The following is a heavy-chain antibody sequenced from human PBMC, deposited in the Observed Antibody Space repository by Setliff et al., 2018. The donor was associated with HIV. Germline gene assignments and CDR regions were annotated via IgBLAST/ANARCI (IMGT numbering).Heavy chain of an antibody. V-gene: IGHV4-38-2*01. J-gene: IGHJ4*02. CDR2: IYYSGTT. D-gene: IGHD3-10*01. Sequence: PSETLSLTCAVSGYSISTAYYWSWIRQPPGKGLEWIGYIYYSGTTKYNPSLKSRLTMSMDTSKDQFSLRLVSLTTADTAVYYCARSIYGSGTYPLDVWGPGTLVTVSS. CDR3: ARSIYGSGTYPLDV. CDR1: GYSISTAYY.